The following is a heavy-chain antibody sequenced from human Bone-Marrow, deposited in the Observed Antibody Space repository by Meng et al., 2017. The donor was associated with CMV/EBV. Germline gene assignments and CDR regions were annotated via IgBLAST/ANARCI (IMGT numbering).Heavy chain of an antibody. CDR1: GFTFGLYT. V-gene: IGHV3-21*01. Sequence: GGSLRLSCAPSGFTFGLYTMAWVRQAPGKGLEWVSSIRSSSSYIYYADSVKGRFTISRDNAKNSLYLEMSSLRAEDTAVYYCARVDYDNSNYYHPWGQGTLVTVSS. CDR2: IRSSSSYI. J-gene: IGHJ5*02. D-gene: IGHD3-22*01. CDR3: ARVDYDNSNYYHP.